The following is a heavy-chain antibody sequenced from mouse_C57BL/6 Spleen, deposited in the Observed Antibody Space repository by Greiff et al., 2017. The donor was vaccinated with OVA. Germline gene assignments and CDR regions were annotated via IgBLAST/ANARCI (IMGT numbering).Heavy chain of an antibody. J-gene: IGHJ4*01. D-gene: IGHD1-1*01. V-gene: IGHV5-17*01. CDR1: GFTFSDYG. CDR3: GRGGVVATPYAMDY. CDR2: ISSGSSTI. Sequence: EVQVVESGGGLVKPGGSLKLSCAASGFTFSDYGMHWVRQAPEKGLEWVAYISSGSSTIYYADTVKGRFTISRDNAKNTLFLQMTSLRSEDTAMYYGGRGGVVATPYAMDYWGQGTSVTVSS.